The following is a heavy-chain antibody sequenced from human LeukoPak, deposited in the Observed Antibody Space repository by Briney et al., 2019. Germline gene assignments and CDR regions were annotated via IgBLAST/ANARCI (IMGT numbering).Heavy chain of an antibody. CDR3: AKAYDFWSGYYVD. D-gene: IGHD3-3*01. Sequence: GGSLRLSCAASGFTFSSYWMSWVRQAPGKGLEWVANIKQDGSEKYYVDSVKGRFTISRDNSENTLYLQMNSLRAEDTAVYYCAKAYDFWSGYYVDWGQGTLVTVSS. J-gene: IGHJ4*02. CDR1: GFTFSSYW. V-gene: IGHV3-7*01. CDR2: IKQDGSEK.